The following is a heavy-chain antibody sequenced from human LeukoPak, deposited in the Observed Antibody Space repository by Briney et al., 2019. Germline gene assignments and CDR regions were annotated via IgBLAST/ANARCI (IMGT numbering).Heavy chain of an antibody. V-gene: IGHV3-23*01. CDR3: AKRGVVIRVILVGFHKEAYYFDS. Sequence: PGGSLRVSCAVSGITLSNYGMSGVRQAPGKGLEWVAGISGSGGGTNYADSVKGRFTISRDNSKNTLFLQMNRLRAEDTAVYFCAKRGVVIRVILVGFHKEAYYFDSWGQGVLVTVSS. CDR2: ISGSGGGT. CDR1: GITLSNYG. J-gene: IGHJ4*02. D-gene: IGHD3-22*01.